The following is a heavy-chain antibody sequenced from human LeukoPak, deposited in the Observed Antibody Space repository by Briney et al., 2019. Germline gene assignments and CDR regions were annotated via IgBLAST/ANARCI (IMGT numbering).Heavy chain of an antibody. J-gene: IGHJ4*02. CDR3: ARHWTGTKSFDY. CDR1: GFIFSSYW. V-gene: IGHV3-23*01. Sequence: GGSLRLSCAASGFIFSSYWMSWFRQAPGKGLEWVSAFGGGGNTYYADSVKGRFTISRDNSKNTLYLQMNCLRVEDTAVYYCARHWTGTKSFDYWGQGTLVTVSS. D-gene: IGHD1-14*01. CDR2: FGGGGNT.